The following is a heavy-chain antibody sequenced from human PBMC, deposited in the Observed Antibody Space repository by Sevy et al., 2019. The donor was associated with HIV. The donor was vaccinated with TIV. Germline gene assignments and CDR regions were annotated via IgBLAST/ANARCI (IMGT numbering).Heavy chain of an antibody. Sequence: GGSLRLSCAASGFTFSSYWMSWVRQAPGKGLEWVANIKQDGSEKYYVDSGKGRLTTSRDKAKNSRYMQMNSLRAEDTAVYYCARDRVYYYGSGSYTYYFDYWGQGTLVTVSS. V-gene: IGHV3-7*01. D-gene: IGHD3-10*01. CDR3: ARDRVYYYGSGSYTYYFDY. J-gene: IGHJ4*02. CDR2: IKQDGSEK. CDR1: GFTFSSYW.